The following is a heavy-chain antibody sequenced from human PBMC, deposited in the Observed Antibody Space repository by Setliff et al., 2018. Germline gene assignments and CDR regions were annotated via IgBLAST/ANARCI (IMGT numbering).Heavy chain of an antibody. J-gene: IGHJ5*02. V-gene: IGHV5-51*01. CDR1: GYSFTNYW. D-gene: IGHD6-13*01. Sequence: LKISCKGSGYSFTNYWIGWVRQMPGKGLEWMGIIYPLDSDTRYSPSVQGQVTIAADKSVSTAYLQWSSLKASDTAIYYCARHRGRAAAGTCFDLWGQGTLVTVSS. CDR3: ARHRGRAAAGTCFDL. CDR2: IYPLDSDT.